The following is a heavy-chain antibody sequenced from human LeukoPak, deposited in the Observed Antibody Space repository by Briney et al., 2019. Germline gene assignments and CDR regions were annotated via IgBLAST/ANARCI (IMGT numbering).Heavy chain of an antibody. CDR3: VREGYCSGGSCYEQEGYMDV. D-gene: IGHD2-15*01. CDR1: GGTFSSYT. J-gene: IGHJ6*03. CDR2: IIPILGIA. Sequence: SVKVSCKASGGTFSSYTISWVRQAPGQGLEWMGRIIPILGIANYAQKFQGRVTITADKSTSTAYMELSSLRSEDTAVYYCVREGYCSGGSCYEQEGYMDVWGKGTTVTVSS. V-gene: IGHV1-69*04.